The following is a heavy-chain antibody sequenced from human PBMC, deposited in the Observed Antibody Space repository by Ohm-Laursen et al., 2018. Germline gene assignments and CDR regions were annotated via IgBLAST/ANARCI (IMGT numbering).Heavy chain of an antibody. Sequence: SLRLSCAASGFIFRNFGMHWVRQAPGKGLEWVAAIWYDGSNKYYADSVKGRFTISRDNSRNTLYLQMDSLRAEDTAVYHCAKAGGWSYSYELDSWGQGALVTVSS. V-gene: IGHV3-33*06. CDR3: AKAGGWSYSYELDS. CDR1: GFIFRNFG. CDR2: IWYDGSNK. D-gene: IGHD3-10*01. J-gene: IGHJ5*01.